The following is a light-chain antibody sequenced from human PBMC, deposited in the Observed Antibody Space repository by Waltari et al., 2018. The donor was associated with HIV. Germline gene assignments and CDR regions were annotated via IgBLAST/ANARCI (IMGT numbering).Light chain of an antibody. CDR3: QKYNSAPLIT. V-gene: IGKV1-27*01. J-gene: IGKJ3*01. CDR2: AAS. Sequence: DIQMTQSPTSLSASVGDRVTITCRARQAISTFLAWYQQKPGKVPKLLISAASTLRSGVPSRFSGSGSGTDFTLTINGLQPEDVATYYCQKYNSAPLITFGPGTKVDI. CDR1: QAISTF.